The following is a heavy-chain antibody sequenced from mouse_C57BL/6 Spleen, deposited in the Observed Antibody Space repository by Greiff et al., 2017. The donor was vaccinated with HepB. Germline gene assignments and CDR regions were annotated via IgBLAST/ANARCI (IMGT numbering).Heavy chain of an antibody. V-gene: IGHV2-9*01. D-gene: IGHD1-2*01. Sequence: VMLVESGPGLVAPSQCLSITCTVSGFSLTSYGVDWVRQPPGKGLEWLGVIWGGGSTNYNSALMSRLSISKDNSKSQVFLKMNSLQTDYTAMYYCAKHSITTAYAMEYGGQGTSVPVSS. CDR1: GFSLTSYG. CDR3: AKHSITTAYAMEY. CDR2: IWGGGST. J-gene: IGHJ4*01.